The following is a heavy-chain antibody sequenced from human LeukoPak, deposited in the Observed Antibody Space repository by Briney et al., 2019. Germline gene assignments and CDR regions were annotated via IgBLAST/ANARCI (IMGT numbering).Heavy chain of an antibody. J-gene: IGHJ4*02. D-gene: IGHD1-1*01. V-gene: IGHV3-21*01. CDR3: ARDSTTNYYFDY. Sequence: PGRSLRLSCVVSGFTFSDYGMHWVRQAPGKGLEWVSSISSSSSYIYYADSVKGRFTISRDNAKNSLYLQMNSLRAEDTAVYYCARDSTTNYYFDYWGQGTLVTVSS. CDR2: ISSSSSYI. CDR1: GFTFSDYG.